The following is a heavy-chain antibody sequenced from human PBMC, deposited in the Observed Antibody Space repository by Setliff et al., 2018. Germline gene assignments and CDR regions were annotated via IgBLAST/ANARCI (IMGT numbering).Heavy chain of an antibody. Sequence: SETLSLTCAVSGYSISSDYYWGWIRQPPGXXXXXXXXXXXXXXXXXXXXLKSRVXXSVDTSKNQFSLKLNYVTAADTAVYYCARALGYCSRTSCYADAFDIWGQGTMVTVSS. CDR3: ARALGYCSRTSCYADAFDI. J-gene: IGHJ3*02. CDR1: GYSISSDYY. V-gene: IGHV4-38-2*01. D-gene: IGHD2-2*01. CDR2: XXXXXXX.